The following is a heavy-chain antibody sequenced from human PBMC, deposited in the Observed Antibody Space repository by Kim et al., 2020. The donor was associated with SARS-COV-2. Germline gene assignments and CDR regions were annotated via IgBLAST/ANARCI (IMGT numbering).Heavy chain of an antibody. Sequence: GGSLRLSCAASGFTFSSYSMNWVRQAPGKGLEWVSSISSSSSYIYYADSVKGRFTISRDNAKNSLYLQMNSLRAEDTAVYYCARDIIVGRGSGSPIWPYYYYGMDVWGQGTTVTVSS. CDR1: GFTFSSYS. D-gene: IGHD3-10*01. CDR2: ISSSSSYI. V-gene: IGHV3-21*01. CDR3: ARDIIVGRGSGSPIWPYYYYGMDV. J-gene: IGHJ6*02.